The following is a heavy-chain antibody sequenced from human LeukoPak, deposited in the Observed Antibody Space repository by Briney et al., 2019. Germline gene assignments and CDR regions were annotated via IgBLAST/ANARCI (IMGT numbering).Heavy chain of an antibody. CDR3: ARPAGGSTSEIDY. J-gene: IGHJ4*02. Sequence: GEALKFSWKGSGYSFTSNWICGVRKMRGKGLGWMGIIYPGDSDTRYTPSFQGKVTISADKSISTAYLQWSSLKASDTAMYYCARPAGGSTSEIDYWGQGTLVTVSS. V-gene: IGHV5-51*01. D-gene: IGHD2-2*01. CDR2: IYPGDSDT. CDR1: GYSFTSNW.